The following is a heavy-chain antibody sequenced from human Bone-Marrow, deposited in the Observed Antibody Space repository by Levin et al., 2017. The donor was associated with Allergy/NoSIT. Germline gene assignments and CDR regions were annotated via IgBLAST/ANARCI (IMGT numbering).Heavy chain of an antibody. Sequence: ASVKVSCKASGYTLTRYYIHWVRQAPGQGLEWMGVINPSSGRTTYAQKFRGRVTMTRDTSTSTAYMEVNSLRSEDTAVYYCATHGVPAAIDYYYYYMEVWGKGTPVTVSS. D-gene: IGHD2-2*02. CDR2: INPSSGRT. V-gene: IGHV1-46*01. J-gene: IGHJ6*03. CDR3: ATHGVPAAIDYYYYYMEV. CDR1: GYTLTRYY.